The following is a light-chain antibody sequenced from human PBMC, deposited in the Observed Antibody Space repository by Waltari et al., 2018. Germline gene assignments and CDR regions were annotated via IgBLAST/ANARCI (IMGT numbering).Light chain of an antibody. CDR3: SSYSSSSALRV. J-gene: IGLJ3*02. Sequence: QSALTQPASVSGSPGQSITISCTGTSSDVGAFNYVSWYQQHPGKAPKLIIYDVTNRPSWFSLLFSSSKFGNMASLTISGLQADDEADYYCSSYSSSSALRVFGGGTKLTVL. CDR1: SSDVGAFNY. V-gene: IGLV2-14*03. CDR2: DVT.